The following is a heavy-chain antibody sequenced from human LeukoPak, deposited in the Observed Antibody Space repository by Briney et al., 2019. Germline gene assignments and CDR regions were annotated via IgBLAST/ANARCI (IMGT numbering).Heavy chain of an antibody. D-gene: IGHD4-23*01. CDR3: ASRDAGYGGNSPFDY. Sequence: ASVKVSCKASGYTFTGYYMHWVRQAPGQGPEWMGWINPNSGGTNYAQKFQGRVTMTRDTSISTAYMELSRLRSDDTAVYYCASRDAGYGGNSPFDYWGQGTLVTVSS. CDR2: INPNSGGT. CDR1: GYTFTGYY. J-gene: IGHJ4*02. V-gene: IGHV1-2*02.